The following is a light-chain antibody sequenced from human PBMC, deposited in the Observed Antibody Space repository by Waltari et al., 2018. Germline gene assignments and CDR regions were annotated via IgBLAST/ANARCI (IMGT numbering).Light chain of an antibody. J-gene: IGLJ2*01. CDR1: AFPTHY. CDR2: KDT. CDR3: QSADNSDTVV. V-gene: IGLV3-25*03. Sequence: SYELTQPPSVSVSPGQTARIPCPGDAFPTHYAYWSQQKPGQAPVLVIYKDTERPSGIPERFSGSSSGTTVTLTISGVQAEDEADYYCQSADNSDTVVFGGGTNLNVL.